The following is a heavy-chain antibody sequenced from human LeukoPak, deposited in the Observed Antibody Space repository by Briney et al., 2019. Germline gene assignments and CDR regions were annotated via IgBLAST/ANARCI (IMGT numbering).Heavy chain of an antibody. CDR2: INAGNGNT. V-gene: IGHV1-3*01. D-gene: IGHD1-14*01. Sequence: ASVKVSCKASGYTFTSYDINWVRQATGQGLEWMGWINAGNGNTKYSQKFQGRVTITRDTSASTAYMELSSLRSEGTAVYYCARVHKLPHQNHMDVWGQGTTVTVSS. CDR1: GYTFTSYD. J-gene: IGHJ6*02. CDR3: ARVHKLPHQNHMDV.